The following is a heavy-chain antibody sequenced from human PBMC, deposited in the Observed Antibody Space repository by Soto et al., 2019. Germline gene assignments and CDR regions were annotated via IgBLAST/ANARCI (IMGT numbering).Heavy chain of an antibody. CDR1: GYTFSNYG. D-gene: IGHD5-18*01. CDR2: ISAYNGHT. Sequence: QIQLVQSGAEVKKPGASVKVSCKTSGYTFSNYGISWVRQAPGQGLEWMGSISAYNGHTNYAQKLQDRVTTTTDTATRTAYMELRSLRSDDTAVYYCARDPSRYSYGRYYCYGMDVWGQGTTVTVSS. J-gene: IGHJ6*02. V-gene: IGHV1-18*01. CDR3: ARDPSRYSYGRYYCYGMDV.